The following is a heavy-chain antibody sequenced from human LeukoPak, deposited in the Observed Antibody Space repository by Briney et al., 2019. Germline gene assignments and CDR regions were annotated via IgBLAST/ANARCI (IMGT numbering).Heavy chain of an antibody. V-gene: IGHV7-4-1*02. Sequence: GASVKVSCKASGYTFTSYAMNWVRQAPGQGLEWMGWINTNTGNPTYAQGFTGRFVFSLDTSVSTAYLQISSLKAEDTAVYYCARGGIAVAGNGAPHYYYYYGMDVWGQGTTVTVSS. CDR3: ARGGIAVAGNGAPHYYYYYGMDV. J-gene: IGHJ6*02. CDR1: GYTFTSYA. CDR2: INTNTGNP. D-gene: IGHD6-19*01.